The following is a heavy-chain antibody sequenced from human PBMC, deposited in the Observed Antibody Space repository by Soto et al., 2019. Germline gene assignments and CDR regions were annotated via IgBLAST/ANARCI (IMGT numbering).Heavy chain of an antibody. Sequence: QVQLQESGPGLVKPSQTLSLTCTVSGGSISSGGYYGSGIRQHPGKGLEWIGYIYYSGSTYYNPSLKSRVTISVDTSKNQFSLKLSSVTAADTAVYYCARSYDSSGYYNIFDYWGQGTLVTVSS. CDR2: IYYSGST. J-gene: IGHJ4*02. CDR3: ARSYDSSGYYNIFDY. V-gene: IGHV4-31*03. CDR1: GGSISSGGYY. D-gene: IGHD3-22*01.